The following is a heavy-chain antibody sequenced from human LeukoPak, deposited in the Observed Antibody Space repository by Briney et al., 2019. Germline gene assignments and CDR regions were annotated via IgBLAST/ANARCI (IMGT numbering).Heavy chain of an antibody. V-gene: IGHV4-39*07. D-gene: IGHD3-16*02. CDR1: AGSVNSSPYY. J-gene: IGHJ4*02. CDR2: INHSGST. CDR3: ARGRGHYDYVWGSYRYPVFDY. Sequence: SETLSLTCTVSAGSVNSSPYYWGWVRQPPGKGLEWIGEINHSGSTNYNPSLKSRVTISVDTSKNQFSLKLSSVTAADTAVYYCARGRGHYDYVWGSYRYPVFDYWGQGTLVTVSS.